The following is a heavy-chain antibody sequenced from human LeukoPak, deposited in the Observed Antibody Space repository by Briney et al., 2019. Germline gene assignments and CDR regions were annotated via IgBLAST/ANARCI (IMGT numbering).Heavy chain of an antibody. CDR2: IKSKTDGGTT. CDR1: GFTFSTYG. V-gene: IGHV3-15*01. CDR3: TTDLIVATIDNWFDP. D-gene: IGHD5-12*01. Sequence: PGGSLRLSCAASGFTFSTYGMSWVRQAPGKGLEWVGRIKSKTDGGTTDYAAPVKGRFTISRDDSKNTLYLQMNSLKTEDTAVYYCTTDLIVATIDNWFDPWGQGTLVTVSS. J-gene: IGHJ5*02.